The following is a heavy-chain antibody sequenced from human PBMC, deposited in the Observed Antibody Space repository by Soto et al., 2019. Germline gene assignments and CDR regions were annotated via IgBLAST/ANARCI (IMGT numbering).Heavy chain of an antibody. Sequence: GGSLRLSCAASGFTFSSYAMSWVRQAPGKGLEWVSAISGSGGSTYYADSVKGRFIISRDNSKNTLYLQMNSLRAEDTAVYYCAKGRTYSSSYYFDYWGQGTLVTVSS. D-gene: IGHD6-6*01. CDR1: GFTFSSYA. J-gene: IGHJ4*02. CDR3: AKGRTYSSSYYFDY. CDR2: ISGSGGST. V-gene: IGHV3-23*01.